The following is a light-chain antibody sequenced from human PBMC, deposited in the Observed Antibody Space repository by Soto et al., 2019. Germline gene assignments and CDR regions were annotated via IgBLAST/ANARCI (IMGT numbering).Light chain of an antibody. CDR3: SSYTSSSTLLYV. J-gene: IGLJ1*01. CDR2: DVS. V-gene: IGLV2-14*01. Sequence: YVLTQPASVSGSPGQSITISCTGTSTNVGGYNYVSWYQQHPGKAPKLMIYDVSNRPSGVSNRFSGSKSGNTASLTISGLQAEDEADYYCSSYTSSSTLLYVFGTGTKLTVL. CDR1: STNVGGYNY.